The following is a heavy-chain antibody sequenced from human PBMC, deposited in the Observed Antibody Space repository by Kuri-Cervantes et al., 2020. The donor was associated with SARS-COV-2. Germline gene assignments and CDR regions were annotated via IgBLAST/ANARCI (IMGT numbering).Heavy chain of an antibody. CDR1: GGSFSGYY. CDR2: INHSGST. CDR3: ARDSPYYYGSGSYLTFDH. Sequence: SQTLSLTCAVYGGSFSGYYWSWIRQPPGKGLEWIGEINHSGSTNYNPSLKSRVTISVDTSKNQFSLKLSSVTAADTAVYYCARDSPYYYGSGSYLTFDHWGQGTLVTVSS. D-gene: IGHD3-10*01. J-gene: IGHJ4*02. V-gene: IGHV4-34*01.